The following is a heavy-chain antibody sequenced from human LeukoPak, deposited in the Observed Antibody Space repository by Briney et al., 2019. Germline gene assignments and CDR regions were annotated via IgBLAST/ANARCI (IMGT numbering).Heavy chain of an antibody. V-gene: IGHV1-69*13. Sequence: GASVKVSCKASGYTFTNYAISWVRQAPGQGLEWMGGIIPIFGTANYAQKFQGRVTITADESTSTAYMELSSLRSEDTAVYYCARVSIPIGYCSSTSCYHYYYGMDVWGQGTTVTVSS. CDR1: GYTFTNYA. CDR2: IIPIFGTA. J-gene: IGHJ6*02. D-gene: IGHD2-2*01. CDR3: ARVSIPIGYCSSTSCYHYYYGMDV.